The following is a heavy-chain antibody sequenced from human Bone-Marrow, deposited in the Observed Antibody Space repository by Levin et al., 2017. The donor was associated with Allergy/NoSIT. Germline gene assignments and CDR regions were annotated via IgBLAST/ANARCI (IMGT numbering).Heavy chain of an antibody. J-gene: IGHJ4*02. CDR2: ISEDGNEK. V-gene: IGHV3-30*04. D-gene: IGHD2-15*01. Sequence: GGSLRLSCAASGFTFTNYALHWVRQTPDRGLEWVALISEDGNEKYYADSVKGRFLISRDNPNNTVYLQLNSLRIEDSAIYFCARDHCSGPNCDVFSHWGQGSHVSVSS. CDR3: ARDHCSGPNCDVFSH. CDR1: GFTFTNYA.